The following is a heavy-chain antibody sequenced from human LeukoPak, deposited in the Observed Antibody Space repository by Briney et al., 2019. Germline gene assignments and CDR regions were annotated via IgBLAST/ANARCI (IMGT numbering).Heavy chain of an antibody. J-gene: IGHJ4*02. CDR3: ARGLTVITGTTRFDY. D-gene: IGHD1-20*01. CDR2: INPNSGGT. CDR1: GYTFTGYY. V-gene: IGHV1-2*02. Sequence: ASVKVSCKASGYTFTGYYMHWVRQAPGQGLEWMGWINPNSGGTNYAQKFQGRVTMTRDTSISTAYMELSSLRSEDTAVYYCARGLTVITGTTRFDYWGQGTLVTVSS.